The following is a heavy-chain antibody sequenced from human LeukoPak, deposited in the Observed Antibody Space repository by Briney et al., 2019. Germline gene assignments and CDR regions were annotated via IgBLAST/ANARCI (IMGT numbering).Heavy chain of an antibody. CDR1: GYTFTGYY. CDR2: INPNSGGT. V-gene: IGHV1-2*02. Sequence: ASVKVSCKASGYTFTGYYMHWVRQAPGQGLEWMGWINPNSGGTNYAQKFQGRVTMTRDTSISTAYMELSRLRSDDTAVYYCARGERWLQSSIYYFDYWGQGTLVTVSS. J-gene: IGHJ4*02. CDR3: ARGERWLQSSIYYFDY. D-gene: IGHD5-24*01.